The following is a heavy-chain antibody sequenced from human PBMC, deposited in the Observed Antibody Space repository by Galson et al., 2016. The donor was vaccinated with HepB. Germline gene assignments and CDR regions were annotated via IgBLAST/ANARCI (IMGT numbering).Heavy chain of an antibody. CDR1: GISFSNYW. CDR3: ASDHGGNPGSDY. J-gene: IGHJ4*02. CDR2: IKEDGSVK. Sequence: SLRLSCAASGISFSNYWMTWVRQAPGKGLEWVANIKEDGSVKYYVDSVKGRFIISRDNSKNTLYLQMHSLRTEDTALYYCASDHGGNPGSDYWGQGTLVTVSS. D-gene: IGHD4-23*01. V-gene: IGHV3-7*01.